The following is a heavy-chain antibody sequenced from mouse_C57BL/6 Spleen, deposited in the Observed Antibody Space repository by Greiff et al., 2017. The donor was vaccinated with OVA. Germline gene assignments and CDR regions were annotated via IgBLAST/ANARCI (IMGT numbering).Heavy chain of an antibody. CDR1: GFTFSDYY. CDR3: ARQNYYYGSSYDAMDY. CDR2: ISNGGGST. J-gene: IGHJ4*01. Sequence: EVMLVESGGGLVQPGGSLKLSCAASGFTFSDYYMYWVRQTPEKRLEWVAYISNGGGSTYYPDTVKGRFTISRDNAKNTLYLQMSRLKSEDTAMYYCARQNYYYGSSYDAMDYWGQGTSVTVSS. D-gene: IGHD1-1*01. V-gene: IGHV5-12*01.